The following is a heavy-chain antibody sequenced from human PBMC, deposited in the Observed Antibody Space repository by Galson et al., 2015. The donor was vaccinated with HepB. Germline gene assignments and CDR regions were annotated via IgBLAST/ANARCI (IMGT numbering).Heavy chain of an antibody. CDR2: IIPIFDTV. CDR3: ANGYYYGSGRGATIYYYYYMVF. V-gene: IGHV1-69*13. CDR1: GGTFSSYA. Sequence: SVKVSCKASGGTFSSYAISWVRQAPGQGLEWMGGIIPIFDTVKYAQKFQGRVTITADESTTTAYLELTSLRSEDTAVYYCANGYYYGSGRGATIYYYYYMVFWGKGTTVTVSS. J-gene: IGHJ6*03. D-gene: IGHD3-10*01.